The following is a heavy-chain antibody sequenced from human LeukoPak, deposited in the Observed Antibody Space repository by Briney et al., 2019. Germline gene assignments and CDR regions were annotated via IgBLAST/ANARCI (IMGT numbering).Heavy chain of an antibody. V-gene: IGHV3-23*01. D-gene: IGHD3-10*01. J-gene: IGHJ4*02. CDR2: ISGSGGST. CDR1: GFTFSSYA. CDR3: AKEPWGFGELLGYFDY. Sequence: GGSLRLSCAASGFTFSSYAMSWVRQAPGKGLEWVSAISGSGGSTYYAESVKGRFTISRDNSKNTLYLQMNSLRAEDTAVYYCAKEPWGFGELLGYFDYWGQGTLVTVSS.